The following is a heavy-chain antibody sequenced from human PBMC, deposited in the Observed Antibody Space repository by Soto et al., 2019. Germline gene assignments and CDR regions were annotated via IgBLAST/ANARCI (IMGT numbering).Heavy chain of an antibody. J-gene: IGHJ4*02. D-gene: IGHD5-18*01. Sequence: QVQLQESGPGLVKPSETLSLTCTVSGGSISSYYWSWIRQSPGKGLEWIGYIYYSGSTKYNPSLNSRFTISVDTSKHQFSLQLRSVTAADTAVYYWARGRGDTAMAGYYWGQGTLVTVSS. CDR1: GGSISSYY. CDR2: IYYSGST. CDR3: ARGRGDTAMAGYY. V-gene: IGHV4-59*01.